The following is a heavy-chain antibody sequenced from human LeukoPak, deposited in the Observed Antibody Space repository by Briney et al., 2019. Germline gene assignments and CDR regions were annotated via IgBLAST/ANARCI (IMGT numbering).Heavy chain of an antibody. CDR1: GFTFSSYW. V-gene: IGHV3-74*01. D-gene: IGHD3-22*01. CDR3: AREVRKYYDSSGHGRRAGFDY. CDR2: INSDGSST. J-gene: IGHJ4*02. Sequence: GGSLRLSCAASGFTFSSYWMHWVRQAPGKGLVWVSRINSDGSSTSYADSVKGRFTISRDNAKNSLYLQMNSLRAEDTAVYYCAREVRKYYDSSGHGRRAGFDYWGQGTLVTVSS.